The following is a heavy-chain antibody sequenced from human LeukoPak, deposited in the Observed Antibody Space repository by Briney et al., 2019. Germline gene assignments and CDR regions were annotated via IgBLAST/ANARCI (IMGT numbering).Heavy chain of an antibody. V-gene: IGHV4-34*01. D-gene: IGHD6-19*01. Sequence: SETLSLTCAVYGGSLSGYYWSWIRLPPGKGLEWIGEINHSGSTNYNPSLKSRVTISVDTSKNQLSLKLSSMTAADTAVYYCARQWLVSPLFDYWGQGTLVTVSS. CDR2: INHSGST. J-gene: IGHJ4*02. CDR3: ARQWLVSPLFDY. CDR1: GGSLSGYY.